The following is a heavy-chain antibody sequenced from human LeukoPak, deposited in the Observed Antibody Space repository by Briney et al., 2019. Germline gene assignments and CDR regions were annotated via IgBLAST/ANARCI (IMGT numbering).Heavy chain of an antibody. CDR1: GFTFSSYA. D-gene: IGHD3-3*02. CDR3: AKDIRGYYYMDV. J-gene: IGHJ6*03. CDR2: ISGSGGST. V-gene: IGHV3-23*01. Sequence: PGGSLRLSCAASGFTFSSYAMSWVRQAPGKGLEWVSAISGSGGSTYYADSVKGRFTISRDNSKNSLYLQMNSLRAEDTALYYCAKDIRGYYYMDVWGKGTTVTVSS.